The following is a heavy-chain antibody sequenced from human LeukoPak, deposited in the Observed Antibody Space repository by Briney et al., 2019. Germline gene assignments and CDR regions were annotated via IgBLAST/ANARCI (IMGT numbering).Heavy chain of an antibody. CDR1: GFTFSSYA. J-gene: IGHJ4*02. Sequence: GSLRLSCAASGFTFSSYAMHWVRQAPGKGLEWVAVISYDGSNKYYADSVKGRFTISRDNSKNTLYLQMNSLRAEDTAVYYCAREADNYGDYAYDYWGQGTLVTVSS. D-gene: IGHD4-17*01. CDR3: AREADNYGDYAYDY. CDR2: ISYDGSNK. V-gene: IGHV3-30-3*01.